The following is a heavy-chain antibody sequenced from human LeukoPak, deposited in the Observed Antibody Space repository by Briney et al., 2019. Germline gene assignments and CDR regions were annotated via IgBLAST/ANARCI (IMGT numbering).Heavy chain of an antibody. J-gene: IGHJ4*02. Sequence: GGSLRLSCAASGFTFSSYSMNWVRQAPGKGLEWVSSISSSSSYIYYADSVKGRFTISRDNAKNSLYLQRNSLRAEDTAVYYCARGYSSSWYKDYWGQGTLVTVSS. CDR2: ISSSSSYI. CDR3: ARGYSSSWYKDY. CDR1: GFTFSSYS. D-gene: IGHD6-13*01. V-gene: IGHV3-21*01.